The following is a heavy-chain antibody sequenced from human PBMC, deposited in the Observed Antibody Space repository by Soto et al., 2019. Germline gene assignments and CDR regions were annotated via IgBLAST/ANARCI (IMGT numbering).Heavy chain of an antibody. CDR1: GFTFPTFW. V-gene: IGHV5-51*01. CDR3: ARLNGQQRSFDI. J-gene: IGHJ3*02. D-gene: IGHD6-13*01. CDR2: IYPGDSDT. Sequence: GESLKISCQHSGFTFPTFWIAWVRQMPGKGLEWMGIIYPGDSDTRYSPSFQGQVTISADKSISTAYLQWSSLKASDTAMYYCARLNGQQRSFDIWGQGTMVTVSS.